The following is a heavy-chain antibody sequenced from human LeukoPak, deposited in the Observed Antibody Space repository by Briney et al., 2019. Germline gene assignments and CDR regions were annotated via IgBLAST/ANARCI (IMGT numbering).Heavy chain of an antibody. CDR3: AKDTGNFNLGDH. V-gene: IGHV1-2*02. J-gene: IGHJ4*02. CDR2: INPNSGGT. D-gene: IGHD5-18*01. CDR1: GYTFTVYY. Sequence: ASVKVSCKASGYTFTVYYMHWVRQAPGQGLEWMGWINPNSGGTNYAQKFQGRVTMTRDTSISTAYMELASLRSDDTAVYYCAKDTGNFNLGDHWGQGTQVSVSS.